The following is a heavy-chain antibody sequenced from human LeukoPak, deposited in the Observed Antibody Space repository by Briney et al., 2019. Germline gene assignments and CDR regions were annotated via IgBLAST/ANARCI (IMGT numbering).Heavy chain of an antibody. Sequence: PSETLSLTCAVYGGSFSGYYWSWIRQPPGKGLEWIGEINHSGSTNYNPSLKSRVTISVGTSKNQFSLKLSSVTAADTAVYYCARGNRAYCGGDCYSDDYWGQGTLVTVSS. CDR3: ARGNRAYCGGDCYSDDY. V-gene: IGHV4-34*01. CDR1: GGSFSGYY. D-gene: IGHD2-21*02. J-gene: IGHJ4*02. CDR2: INHSGST.